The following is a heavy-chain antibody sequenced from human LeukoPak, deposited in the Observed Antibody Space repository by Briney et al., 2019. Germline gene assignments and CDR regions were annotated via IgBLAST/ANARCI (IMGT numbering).Heavy chain of an antibody. CDR1: GYTFTGYH. J-gene: IGHJ4*02. D-gene: IGHD6-6*01. V-gene: IGHV1-8*02. Sequence: ASVKVSCKASGYTFTGYHMHWVRQATGQGLEWMGWMNPNSGNTGYAQKFQGRVTMTRNTSISTAYMELSSLRSEDTAVYYCVSHPPSIAFDYWGQGTLVTVSS. CDR2: MNPNSGNT. CDR3: VSHPPSIAFDY.